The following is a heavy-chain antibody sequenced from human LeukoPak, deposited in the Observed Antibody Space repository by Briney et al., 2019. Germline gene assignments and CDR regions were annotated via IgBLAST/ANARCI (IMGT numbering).Heavy chain of an antibody. CDR1: GFTFDDYA. Sequence: PGGSVRLSCAASGFTFDDYAMHWVRQVPGKGLEWVALISGNGGNTYYADSVKGRFTISRDNSKNSLYLQMNSLRTEDTALYYCAKDISNWNSRHFDYWGQGTLVTVSS. V-gene: IGHV3-43*02. J-gene: IGHJ4*02. CDR2: ISGNGGNT. D-gene: IGHD1-7*01. CDR3: AKDISNWNSRHFDY.